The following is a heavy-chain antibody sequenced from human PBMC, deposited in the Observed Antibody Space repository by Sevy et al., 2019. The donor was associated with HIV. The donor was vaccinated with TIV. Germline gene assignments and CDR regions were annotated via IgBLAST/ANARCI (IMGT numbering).Heavy chain of an antibody. D-gene: IGHD3-3*02. CDR1: GFTFSDYE. Sequence: GGSLRLSCAASGFTFSDYEMNWVRQAPGKGLEWVSYISSSGGTIYYADSVKGRFTISRDNAKNSLYLQMNSLRADDTALYYCARVIESIYGVAALDYWGQGTLVTVSS. V-gene: IGHV3-48*03. CDR3: ARVIESIYGVAALDY. J-gene: IGHJ4*02. CDR2: ISSSGGTI.